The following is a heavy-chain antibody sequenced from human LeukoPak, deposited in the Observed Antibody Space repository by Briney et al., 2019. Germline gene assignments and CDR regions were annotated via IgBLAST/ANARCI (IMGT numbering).Heavy chain of an antibody. D-gene: IGHD3-22*01. V-gene: IGHV3-23*01. Sequence: GGSLRLSCAASGFTFSSYAMSWVRQAPGKGLEWVSGISTSGGSTSYADSVKGRFTISRDNPRNTLYMQMNSLRAEDAALYYCAIMHPYYDGSGYWVQWGQGTLVTVSS. CDR2: ISTSGGST. J-gene: IGHJ4*02. CDR3: AIMHPYYDGSGYWVQ. CDR1: GFTFSSYA.